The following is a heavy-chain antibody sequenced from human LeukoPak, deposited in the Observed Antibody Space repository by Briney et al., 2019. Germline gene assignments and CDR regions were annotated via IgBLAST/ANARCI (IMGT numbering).Heavy chain of an antibody. CDR1: GFTFSSYS. J-gene: IGHJ3*02. CDR3: ARGAAAAHAFDI. CDR2: ISTRSTKI. Sequence: GGSLRLSCAASGFTFSSYSMNWVRQAPGKGPEWVSHISTRSTKIYYADSVKGRFTISRDNAKNSLYLQMNSLRAEDTAVYYCARGAAAAHAFDIWGQGTMVTVSS. D-gene: IGHD6-13*01. V-gene: IGHV3-21*05.